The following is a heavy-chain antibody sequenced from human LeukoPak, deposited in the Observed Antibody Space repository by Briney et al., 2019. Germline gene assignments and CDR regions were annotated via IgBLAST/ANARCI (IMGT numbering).Heavy chain of an antibody. CDR2: IIPMFGTA. CDR1: GGTFSSYA. Sequence: SVKVSCKASGGTFSSYAISWVRQAPGQGLEWMGGIIPMFGTANYAQKFQGRVTITADESTSTAYMELSSLGSEDTAVYYCASNYGSGHAGHYYYMDVWGKGTTVTISS. J-gene: IGHJ6*03. V-gene: IGHV1-69*01. CDR3: ASNYGSGHAGHYYYMDV. D-gene: IGHD3-10*01.